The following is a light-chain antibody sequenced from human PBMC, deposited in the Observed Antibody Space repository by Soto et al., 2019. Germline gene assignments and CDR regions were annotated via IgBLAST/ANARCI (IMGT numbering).Light chain of an antibody. CDR1: QSINSN. Sequence: EIVLTQSPGTLSLSPGERATLSCTASQSINSNLAWYQQRPGQAPRLLIYGASTRATGIPARFSGSGSGTEFTLTISSLQSEDFAVYYCQQYNNWWTFGQGTRWIS. J-gene: IGKJ1*01. CDR3: QQYNNWWT. CDR2: GAS. V-gene: IGKV3-15*01.